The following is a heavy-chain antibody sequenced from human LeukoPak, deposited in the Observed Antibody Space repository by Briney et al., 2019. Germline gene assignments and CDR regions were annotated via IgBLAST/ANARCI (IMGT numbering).Heavy chain of an antibody. CDR2: INHSGST. V-gene: IGHV4-34*01. D-gene: IGHD3-22*01. CDR3: ARDRAVRPLSQDYYDSSGFYYYYGMDV. CDR1: GGSFSGYY. J-gene: IGHJ6*02. Sequence: SETLSLTCAVYGGSFSGYYWSWIRQPPGKGLEWIGEINHSGSTNHNPSLKSRVTISVDTSKNQFSLKLSSVTAADTAVYYCARDRAVRPLSQDYYDSSGFYYYYGMDVWGQGTTVTVSS.